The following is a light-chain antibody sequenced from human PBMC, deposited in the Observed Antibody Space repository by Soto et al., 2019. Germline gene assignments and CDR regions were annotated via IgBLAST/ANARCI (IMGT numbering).Light chain of an antibody. CDR1: QSVNSNY. Sequence: EIVLTQSPGTLSLSPGERATLSCRASQSVNSNYLAWYQHKPGQAPRLLIYGASSRATGIPDRFSGSGSGTDFTLTIGRLEPEDFALYYCQQYGTSLYTFGQGTKLEIK. J-gene: IGKJ2*01. CDR3: QQYGTSLYT. V-gene: IGKV3-20*01. CDR2: GAS.